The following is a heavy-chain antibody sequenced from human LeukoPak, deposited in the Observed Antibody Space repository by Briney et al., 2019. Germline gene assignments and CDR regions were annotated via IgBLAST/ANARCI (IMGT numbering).Heavy chain of an antibody. V-gene: IGHV4-34*01. D-gene: IGHD1-1*01. J-gene: IGHJ4*02. CDR2: INHSGST. CDR3: ARGTRLSGISASY. CDR1: GGSFSGYY. Sequence: PSETLSLTCAVYGGSFSGYYWSWIRQPPGKGLEWIGEINHSGSTNYNPSLKSRVTISVDTSKNQFSLKLSSVTAADTAVYYCARGTRLSGISASYWGQGTLVTVSS.